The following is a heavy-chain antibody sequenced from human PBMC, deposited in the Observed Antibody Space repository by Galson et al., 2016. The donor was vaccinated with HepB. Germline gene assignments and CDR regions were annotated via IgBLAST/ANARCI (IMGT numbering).Heavy chain of an antibody. CDR1: GGTFSTSG. J-gene: IGHJ5*02. D-gene: IGHD2-8*01. V-gene: IGHV1-69*13. CDR3: ARTRNAFDP. CDR2: IIPISQTP. Sequence: SVKVSCKASGGTFSTSGISWVRQAPGQGLEWMGGIIPISQTPDYARNFQGRVTITADESTSTVYMELSSLRSEDTAVYYCARTRNAFDPWGQGTLVTVSA.